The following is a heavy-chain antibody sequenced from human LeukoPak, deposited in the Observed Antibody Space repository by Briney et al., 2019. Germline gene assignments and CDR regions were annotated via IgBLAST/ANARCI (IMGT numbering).Heavy chain of an antibody. CDR3: ARDSGSLNGMDV. CDR2: ISVSGYTT. Sequence: GGSLRLSCAASGFTFSSYEMNWVRQAPGKGLEWVAYISVSGYTTYYADPMQGRFTIPRDNAKNSLYLQINSLRAEDTALYYCARDSGSLNGMDVWGEGTTVTVSS. V-gene: IGHV3-48*03. D-gene: IGHD1-26*01. J-gene: IGHJ6*04. CDR1: GFTFSSYE.